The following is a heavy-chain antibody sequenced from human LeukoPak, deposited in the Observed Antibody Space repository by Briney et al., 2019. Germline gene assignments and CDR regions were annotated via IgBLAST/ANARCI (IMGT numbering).Heavy chain of an antibody. CDR2: IYTSGST. V-gene: IGHV4-61*02. CDR3: ARLQSGWFYFDY. Sequence: SQTLSLTCTVSGVSISSGSYYWSWLRQPAGKGLEWIGRIYTSGSTNYNPSLKSRITISVGTSKNQFSLKLSSVTAADTAVYYCARLQSGWFYFDYWGQGTLVTVSS. CDR1: GVSISSGSYY. D-gene: IGHD6-19*01. J-gene: IGHJ4*02.